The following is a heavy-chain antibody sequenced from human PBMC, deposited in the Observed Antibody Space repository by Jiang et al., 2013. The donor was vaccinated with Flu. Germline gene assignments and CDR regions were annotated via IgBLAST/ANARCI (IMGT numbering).Heavy chain of an antibody. CDR2: IYSSGST. J-gene: IGHJ5*02. Sequence: LLKPSETLSLNCSVSGEAVSGYYWSWVRQSPGRGLEWIGYIYSSGSTNYSPSLKSRATISIDTSQNLVSLRLTSVTAADTALYYCARGAGTLHHWGRGLRVAVS. V-gene: IGHV4-34*11. D-gene: IGHD1-1*01. CDR1: GEAVSGYY. CDR3: ARGAGTLHH.